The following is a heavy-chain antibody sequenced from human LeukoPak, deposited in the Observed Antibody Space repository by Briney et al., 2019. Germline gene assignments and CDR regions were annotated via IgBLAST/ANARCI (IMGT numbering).Heavy chain of an antibody. CDR2: IYSGGST. D-gene: IGHD7-27*01. V-gene: IGHV3-53*01. Sequence: GGSLRLPCAASGFTVSSNYMSWVRQAPGKGLEWVSVIYSGGSTNYADSVKGRFTISRDNSKNTLYLQMNSLRAEDTAVYYCARDLGYWGQGALVTVSS. CDR1: GFTVSSNY. J-gene: IGHJ4*02. CDR3: ARDLGY.